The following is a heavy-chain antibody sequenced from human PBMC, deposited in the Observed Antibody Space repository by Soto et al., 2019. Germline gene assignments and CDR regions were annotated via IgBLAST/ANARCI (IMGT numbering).Heavy chain of an antibody. CDR1: GFIFSGYS. Sequence: EVQLVESGGGLVKPGGSLRLSCAASGFIFSGYSINWVRQPPGKGLEWVSYISGTSGLIHYADSVKGRFTISRDNAKDAVYGQMNSLRAEDTAVYYCARAEGDYSYYYGMDVWGQGTTVTVSS. CDR2: ISGTSGLI. J-gene: IGHJ6*02. V-gene: IGHV3-21*01. CDR3: ARAEGDYSYYYGMDV. D-gene: IGHD4-17*01.